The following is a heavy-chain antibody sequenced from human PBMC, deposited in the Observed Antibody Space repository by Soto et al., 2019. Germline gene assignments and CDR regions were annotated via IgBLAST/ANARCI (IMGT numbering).Heavy chain of an antibody. Sequence: QVQLQESGPGLVKPSGTLSLTCTVSGDSISSNRWWCWVRRPPGKGLEWIAEIYHTGHTNYNSSLKGRVTISVDKSQNHFSLKFNSVTAADTAVYYCATRSFVGKFGDNWGQGTLVTVSS. V-gene: IGHV4-4*02. CDR2: IYHTGHT. D-gene: IGHD3-10*01. CDR3: ATRSFVGKFGDN. J-gene: IGHJ4*02. CDR1: GDSISSNRW.